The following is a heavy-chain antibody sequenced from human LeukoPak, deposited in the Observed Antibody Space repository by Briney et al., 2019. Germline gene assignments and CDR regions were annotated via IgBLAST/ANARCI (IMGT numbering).Heavy chain of an antibody. CDR3: AKDHPPYQLLYRELDY. D-gene: IGHD2-2*02. V-gene: IGHV3-30*02. Sequence: GGSLRLSCAASGFTFSSYGMHWVRQAPGKGLEWVAFIRYDGSNKYYADSVKGRFTISRDNSKNTLYLQMNSLRAEDTAVYYCAKDHPPYQLLYRELDYWGQGTLVSVSS. CDR2: IRYDGSNK. CDR1: GFTFSSYG. J-gene: IGHJ4*02.